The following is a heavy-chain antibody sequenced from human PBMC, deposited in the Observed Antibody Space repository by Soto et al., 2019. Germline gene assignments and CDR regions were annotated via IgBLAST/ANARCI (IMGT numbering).Heavy chain of an antibody. Sequence: GGSLRLSCAAPGFTFSSYWMHWVRQAPGKGLVWVSRINSDGSSTSYADSVKGRFTISRDNAKNTLYLQMNSLRAEDTAVYYCERELYDSSGYYYFDYWGQGTLVTVSS. CDR2: INSDGSST. V-gene: IGHV3-74*01. CDR3: ERELYDSSGYYYFDY. J-gene: IGHJ4*02. CDR1: GFTFSSYW. D-gene: IGHD3-22*01.